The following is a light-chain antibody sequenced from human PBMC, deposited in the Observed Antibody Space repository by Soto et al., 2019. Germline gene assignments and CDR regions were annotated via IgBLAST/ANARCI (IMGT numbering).Light chain of an antibody. CDR3: QTWSTDIRV. V-gene: IGLV4-69*01. CDR1: SGHNSYA. CDR2: LNSDGSH. Sequence: QSVLTQPPSASASLGASVKLTCTLSSGHNSYAIAWHQQQPEKGPRYLMKLNSDGSHSKGDGIHDRFSGSSSGAERYLTISRRQSEDEADYYRQTWSTDIRVFGGGTKLTVL. J-gene: IGLJ3*02.